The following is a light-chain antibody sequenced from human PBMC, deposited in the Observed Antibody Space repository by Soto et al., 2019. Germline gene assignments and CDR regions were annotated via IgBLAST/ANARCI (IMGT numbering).Light chain of an antibody. CDR3: SSYTSSSPPYV. Sequence: QSALTQPASVSGSPGQSITISCTGTSSDVGGYNYVSWYQQHPGKAPKLMIYDVSNRPSGVSNRFSGSKSGNTASLTISGLQAEDEADYYCSSYTSSSPPYVFGTGTKLPVL. CDR2: DVS. J-gene: IGLJ1*01. V-gene: IGLV2-14*01. CDR1: SSDVGGYNY.